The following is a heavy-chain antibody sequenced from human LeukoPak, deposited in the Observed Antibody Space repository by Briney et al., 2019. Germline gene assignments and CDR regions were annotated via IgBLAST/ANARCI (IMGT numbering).Heavy chain of an antibody. D-gene: IGHD5-24*01. V-gene: IGHV4-59*08. CDR3: ARHREMDSYEASDM. CDR1: GGSISSYY. CDR2: IVYSGST. Sequence: SETLSLTCTVSGGSISSYYWSWIRQPPGKGLEWIGFIVYSGSTNYNPSLKSRVTISIDTSNNQLSLKLSTVTAADTAVYYCARHREMDSYEASDMWGQGTMVTVSS. J-gene: IGHJ3*02.